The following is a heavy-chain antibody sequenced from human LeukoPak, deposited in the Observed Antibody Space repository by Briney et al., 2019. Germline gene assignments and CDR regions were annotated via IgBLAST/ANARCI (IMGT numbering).Heavy chain of an antibody. Sequence: PGRSLRLSCVASGVTVSNHMSWVRQAPGKGLEWVSIIDGDGSTYYADSVKGRFAISRDNSKNTLYLQVNSLRAEDTAVYYCARCSYGRPLVNIWGQGTMVTVAS. CDR2: IDGDGST. V-gene: IGHV3-66*01. D-gene: IGHD3-10*02. CDR1: GVTVSNH. J-gene: IGHJ3*02. CDR3: ARCSYGRPLVNI.